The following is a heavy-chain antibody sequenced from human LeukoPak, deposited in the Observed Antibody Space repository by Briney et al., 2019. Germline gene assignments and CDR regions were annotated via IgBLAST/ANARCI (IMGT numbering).Heavy chain of an antibody. J-gene: IGHJ4*02. CDR1: GFTFSSYA. CDR2: ISYDGSNK. D-gene: IGHD5-12*01. CDR3: ARGIWWTPGGGDY. Sequence: GGSLRLSCAASGFTFSSYAMHWVRQAPGKGLEWVAVISYDGSNKYYADSVKGRFTISRDNSKNTLYLQMNSLRAEDTAVYYCARGIWWTPGGGDYWGQGTLVTVSS. V-gene: IGHV3-30*04.